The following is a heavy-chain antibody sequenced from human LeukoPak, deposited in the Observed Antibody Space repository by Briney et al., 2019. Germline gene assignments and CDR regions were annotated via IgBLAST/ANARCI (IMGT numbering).Heavy chain of an antibody. D-gene: IGHD3/OR15-3a*01. CDR1: GGSISSYY. Sequence: SETLSLTCTVSGGSISSYYWSWIRQPPGKGLEWIGYIYYSGSTNYNPSLKSRVTISVDTSKNQFSLKLSSVAAADTAVYYCARDGPRNYFDYWGQGTLVTVSS. CDR2: IYYSGST. V-gene: IGHV4-59*01. CDR3: ARDGPRNYFDY. J-gene: IGHJ4*02.